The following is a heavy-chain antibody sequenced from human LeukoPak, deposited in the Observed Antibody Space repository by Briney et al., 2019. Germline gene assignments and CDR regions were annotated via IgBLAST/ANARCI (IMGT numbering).Heavy chain of an antibody. V-gene: IGHV3-74*01. Sequence: ARSLRLSCAASGFTFSSYWMHWVRQAPGKGLVWVSRVNSDGSSTSYADSVKGRLTISRDNAENTLYLQMTSDKAEHTAVYACARGAPWFDPWGQGTLVTVSS. CDR1: GFTFSSYW. CDR2: VNSDGSST. J-gene: IGHJ5*02. CDR3: ARGAPWFDP.